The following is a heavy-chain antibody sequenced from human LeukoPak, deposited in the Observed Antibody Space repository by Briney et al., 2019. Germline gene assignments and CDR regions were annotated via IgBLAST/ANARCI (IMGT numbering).Heavy chain of an antibody. V-gene: IGHV4-39*01. D-gene: IGHD3-3*01. CDR1: GGSISSSSYY. CDR3: ARHSWSGPNWFDP. J-gene: IGHJ5*02. Sequence: SETLSLTCTVSGGSISSSSYYWGWIHQPPGKGLEWIGSIYYSGSTYYNPSLKSRVTISVDTSKNQFSLKLSSVTAADTAVYYCARHSWSGPNWFDPWGQGTLVTVSS. CDR2: IYYSGST.